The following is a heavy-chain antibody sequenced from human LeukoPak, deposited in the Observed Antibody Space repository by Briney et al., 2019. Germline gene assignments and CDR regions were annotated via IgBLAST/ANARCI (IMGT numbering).Heavy chain of an antibody. CDR1: GGPVSSGSYY. D-gene: IGHD1-26*01. CDR2: IYYSGST. J-gene: IGHJ6*03. Sequence: RSETLSLTCTVSGGPVSSGSYYGGWVRQPPGRGLEWIGYIYYSGSTKYNPSLKTRVTISIDTSNNQFSLKLSSVTAADTAMYYCAGVVGGSYSIDVWGQGTTVTVSS. CDR3: AGVVGGSYSIDV. V-gene: IGHV4-61*01.